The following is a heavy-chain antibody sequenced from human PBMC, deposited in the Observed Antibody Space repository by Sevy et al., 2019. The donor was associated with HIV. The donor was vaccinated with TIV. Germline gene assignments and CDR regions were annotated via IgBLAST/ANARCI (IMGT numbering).Heavy chain of an antibody. CDR3: AREGCSRPHDY. CDR1: GFAFYEYS. V-gene: IGHV3-23*01. J-gene: IGHJ4*02. CDR2: LSFGCGKI. D-gene: IGHD2-8*01. Sequence: GGSLRLSCAASGFAFYEYSMSWIRQAPGKGLEWVATLSFGCGKINYADRVKGRFTISRDKSKNSFYLQMDNLRVEDTALYYCAREGCSRPHDYWGQGTRVTVS.